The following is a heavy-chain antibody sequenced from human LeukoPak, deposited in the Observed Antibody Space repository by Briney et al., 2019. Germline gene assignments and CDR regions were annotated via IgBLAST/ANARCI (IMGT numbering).Heavy chain of an antibody. CDR3: AKDYGTFGGVIVPDYYYYYMDV. Sequence: GGSLRLSCAASGFTFSSYGMHWVGQAPGKRLEWAAFIRYDGRNKYYADSVKGRFTISRDNSKNTLYLQMNSLRAEDTAVYYCAKDYGTFGGVIVPDYYYYYMDVRGKGTTVTVSS. CDR1: GFTFSSYG. CDR2: IRYDGRNK. J-gene: IGHJ6*03. D-gene: IGHD3-16*02. V-gene: IGHV3-30*02.